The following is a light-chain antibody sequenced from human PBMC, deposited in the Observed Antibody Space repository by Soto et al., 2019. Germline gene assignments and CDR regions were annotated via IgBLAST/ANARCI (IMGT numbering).Light chain of an antibody. CDR2: GNS. V-gene: IGLV1-40*01. CDR3: QSYASSLSGYV. Sequence: QSVLTQPPSVSGAPGQRVTISCTGSSSNIGAGYDVPWYQQLPGTAPKLLIYGNSNRPSGVPDRFSGSKSGTSASLAISGLQAEDEADYYCQSYASSLSGYVFGTGTKVTVL. J-gene: IGLJ1*01. CDR1: SSNIGAGYD.